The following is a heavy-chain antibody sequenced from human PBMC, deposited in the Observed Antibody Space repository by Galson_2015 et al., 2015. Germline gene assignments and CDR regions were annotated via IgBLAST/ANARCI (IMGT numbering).Heavy chain of an antibody. CDR2: IWYDGSNK. CDR3: AREGFDY. V-gene: IGHV3-33*01. Sequence: SLRLSCAASGFTFSSYGMHWVRQAPGKGLEWVAVIWYDGSNKYYADSVKGRFTISRGNPKNTLYLQMNSLRAEGTAVYYCAREGFDYWGQGTLVTVSS. CDR1: GFTFSSYG. J-gene: IGHJ4*02.